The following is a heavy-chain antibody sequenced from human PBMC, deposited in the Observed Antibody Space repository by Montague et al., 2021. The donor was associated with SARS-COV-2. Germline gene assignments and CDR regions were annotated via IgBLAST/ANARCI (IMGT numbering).Heavy chain of an antibody. D-gene: IGHD3-16*01. J-gene: IGHJ4*02. CDR1: GFTFTSYA. CDR2: ISFSGGKT. CDR3: ARVKTYPYVSIAF. Sequence: SLSLSLSASGFTFTSYAMHWVRQAPGKGLEWLATISFSGGKTYYADSVNGRFTISRGNSKNTLFLQMNSLRAEDTAVYFCARVKTYPYVSIAFWGQGTLVTVSS. V-gene: IGHV3-30*04.